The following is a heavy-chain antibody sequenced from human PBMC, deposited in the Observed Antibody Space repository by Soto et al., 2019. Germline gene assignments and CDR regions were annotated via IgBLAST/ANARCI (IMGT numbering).Heavy chain of an antibody. Sequence: QVQLQQWGAGLLKPSETLSLTCAVYGGSLSGYYWSWIRQPPGKGLEWIGKINHSGSTNYNPSLKSRVTISVDTSKNQFSLKLSSVTAADTAVYYCARGADILTGYYLDYWGQGTLVTVSS. J-gene: IGHJ4*02. CDR2: INHSGST. D-gene: IGHD3-9*01. CDR3: ARGADILTGYYLDY. CDR1: GGSLSGYY. V-gene: IGHV4-34*01.